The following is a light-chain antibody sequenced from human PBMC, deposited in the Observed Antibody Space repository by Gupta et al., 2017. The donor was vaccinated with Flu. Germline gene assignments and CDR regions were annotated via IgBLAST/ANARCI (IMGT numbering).Light chain of an antibody. CDR1: QSVSSY. CDR3: QQHSNCPQGT. V-gene: IGKV3-11*01. CDR2: DAS. J-gene: IGKJ1*01. Sequence: IVLTHSPATLSLSPGEIATLSCSASQSVSSYLAWYQQKPGQAPRLLICDASNRDTGMPARFGGGGGGKEFSITSSSQEQEEFAVYYCQQHSNCPQGTFGQGTXVEIK.